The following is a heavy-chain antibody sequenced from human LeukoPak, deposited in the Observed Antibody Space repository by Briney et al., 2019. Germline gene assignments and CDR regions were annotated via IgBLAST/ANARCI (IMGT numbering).Heavy chain of an antibody. CDR3: ARTTLAAAGCFDY. Sequence: PSETLSLTCTVSGGSISSGGYYWSWIRQHPGTGLEWIGYIYYSGSTYYNPSLKSRVTISVDTSKNQFSLKLSSVTAADTAVYYCARTTLAAAGCFDYWGQGTLVTVSS. CDR1: GGSISSGGYY. J-gene: IGHJ4*02. V-gene: IGHV4-31*03. CDR2: IYYSGST. D-gene: IGHD6-13*01.